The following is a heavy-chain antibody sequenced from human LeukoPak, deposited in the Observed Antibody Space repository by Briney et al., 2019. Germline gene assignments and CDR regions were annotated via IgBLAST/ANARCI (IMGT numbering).Heavy chain of an antibody. Sequence: SETLSLTCAVYGGSFSGYYWSWIRQPPGKGLEWIGEINHSGSTNYNPSLKSRVTISVDTSKNQFSLKLSSVTAADTAVYYCARGRTYGFGYFDYWGQGTQVTVSS. V-gene: IGHV4-34*01. J-gene: IGHJ4*02. CDR3: ARGRTYGFGYFDY. CDR1: GGSFSGYY. CDR2: INHSGST. D-gene: IGHD3-10*01.